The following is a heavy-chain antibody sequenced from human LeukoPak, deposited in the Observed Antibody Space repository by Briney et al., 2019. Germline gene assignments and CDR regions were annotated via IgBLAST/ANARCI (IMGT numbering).Heavy chain of an antibody. CDR3: AKGGGGSYYYFDY. D-gene: IGHD1-26*01. Sequence: GGSLRLSCAASGFTFSSYAMSWVRQAPGRGLEWVSAISGGDGSTYYADSVKGRFTISRDNSKNTLYLQMNSLRAEDTAVYYCAKGGGGSYYYFDYWGQGTLVTVSS. CDR2: ISGGDGST. CDR1: GFTFSSYA. V-gene: IGHV3-23*01. J-gene: IGHJ4*02.